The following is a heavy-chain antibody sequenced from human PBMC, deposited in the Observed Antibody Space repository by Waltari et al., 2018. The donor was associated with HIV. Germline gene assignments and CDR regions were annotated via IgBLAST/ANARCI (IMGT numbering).Heavy chain of an antibody. CDR3: ARRTNPLTPNTPPSMDV. V-gene: IGHV4-39*01. D-gene: IGHD1-20*01. J-gene: IGHJ6*02. CDR2: IYYSGTT. CDR1: GGSISSSSYY. Sequence: QLQLQESGPGLVKPSETLSLTCTVSGGSISSSSYYWGWIRQPPGKGLELIGSIYYSGTTYHNPSLKSRVTISVDTSKNHFSLKRSSVTAADTAVYYCARRTNPLTPNTPPSMDVWGQGTTVTVSS.